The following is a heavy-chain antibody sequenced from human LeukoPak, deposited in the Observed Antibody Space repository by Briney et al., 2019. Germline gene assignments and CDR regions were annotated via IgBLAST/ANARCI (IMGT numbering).Heavy chain of an antibody. J-gene: IGHJ4*02. V-gene: IGHV3-48*01. CDR1: GFTFSSYS. CDR3: AKGGYCSGGSCPLD. D-gene: IGHD2-15*01. Sequence: GGSLRLSCAASGFTFSSYSMNWVRQAPGKGLEWVSYISSSSSTIYYADSVKGRFTISRDNSKNTLYLQMNSLRAEDTAVYYCAKGGYCSGGSCPLDWGQGTLVTVSS. CDR2: ISSSSSTI.